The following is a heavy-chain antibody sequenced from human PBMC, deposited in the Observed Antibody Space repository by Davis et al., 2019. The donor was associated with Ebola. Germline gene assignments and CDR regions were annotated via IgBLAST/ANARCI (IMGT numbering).Heavy chain of an antibody. CDR1: GGSISSGGYY. J-gene: IGHJ4*02. Sequence: SCTVSGGSISSGGYYWSWIRQHPGKGLEWIGFIYYSGSTYYNPSLKSRVTISVDTSKNQFSLKLSSVTAADTAVYYCARDPSTGYFTPDYWGQGTLVTVSS. V-gene: IGHV4-31*02. CDR2: IYYSGST. D-gene: IGHD3/OR15-3a*01. CDR3: ARDPSTGYFTPDY.